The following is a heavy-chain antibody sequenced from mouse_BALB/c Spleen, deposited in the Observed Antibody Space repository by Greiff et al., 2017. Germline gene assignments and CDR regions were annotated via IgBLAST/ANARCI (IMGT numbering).Heavy chain of an antibody. CDR1: GFSLTSYG. CDR2: IWSGGST. Sequence: VKLMESGPGLVQPSQSLSITCTVSGFSLTSYGVHWVRQSPGKGLEWLGVIWSGGSTDYNAAFISRLSISKDNSKSQVFFKMNSLQANDTAIYYCARWLLPFWYFDVWGAGTTVTVSS. J-gene: IGHJ1*01. V-gene: IGHV2-2*02. CDR3: ARWLLPFWYFDV. D-gene: IGHD2-3*01.